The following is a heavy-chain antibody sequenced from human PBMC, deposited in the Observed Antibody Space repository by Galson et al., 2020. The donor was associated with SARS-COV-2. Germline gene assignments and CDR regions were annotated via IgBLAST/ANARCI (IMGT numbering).Heavy chain of an antibody. J-gene: IGHJ6*02. CDR1: GGSISGSTYN. Sequence: SETLSLTCTVSGGSISGSTYNWGWLRQPPGKGLEWIGSIHYSGSTYYHPSLKSRVTILLDTSKNQFSLKLSSVTAADTAVYYCARDFTMIRGIPNYGMDVWGQGTTVIVSS. CDR2: IHYSGST. D-gene: IGHD3-10*01. CDR3: ARDFTMIRGIPNYGMDV. V-gene: IGHV4-39*07.